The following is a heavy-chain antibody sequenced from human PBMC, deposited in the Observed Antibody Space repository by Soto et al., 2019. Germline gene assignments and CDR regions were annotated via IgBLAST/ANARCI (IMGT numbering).Heavy chain of an antibody. V-gene: IGHV3-30-3*01. Sequence: QVQLVESGGGGVQPGRSLRLSCAASGCTSSSYAMHWVRHAPGKGLEWVAFISYDGSNKYYADSVNGRFTNSRDNSKNTLYLQMNSLRAEDTAVYYCARGSARGDYWGQGTLVTVSS. CDR1: GCTSSSYA. CDR2: ISYDGSNK. CDR3: ARGSARGDY. J-gene: IGHJ4*02. D-gene: IGHD6-25*01.